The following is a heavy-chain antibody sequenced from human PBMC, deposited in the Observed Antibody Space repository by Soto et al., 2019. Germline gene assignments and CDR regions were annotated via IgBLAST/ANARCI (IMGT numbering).Heavy chain of an antibody. CDR1: GGSMRSYY. J-gene: IGHJ4*02. CDR2: IYYSGST. Sequence: QVQLQESGPGLVKPSETLSLTCTVSGGSMRSYYWSWIRQPPGKGLEWIGNIYYSGSTNYNPSLKSLVPISVDTSKNQFSLKLSSVTAADTAVYYCARLGTPVAPFDYWGQGTLVTVSS. D-gene: IGHD4-17*01. V-gene: IGHV4-59*08. CDR3: ARLGTPVAPFDY.